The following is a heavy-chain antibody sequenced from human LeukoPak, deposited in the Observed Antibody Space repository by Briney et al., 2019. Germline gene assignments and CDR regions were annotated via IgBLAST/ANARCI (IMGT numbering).Heavy chain of an antibody. CDR2: INPSGGSP. J-gene: IGHJ4*02. V-gene: IGHV1-46*01. CDR3: VRGIPLFDY. CDR1: GYRFTSYY. Sequence: ASVKVSCKASGYRFTSYYMHWVRQAPGQGLEWMGIINPSGGSPTYAQKFQGGVTMTGDTSTSTVYMELSSLRSEDTAVYYCVRGIPLFDYWGQGTLVTVSS.